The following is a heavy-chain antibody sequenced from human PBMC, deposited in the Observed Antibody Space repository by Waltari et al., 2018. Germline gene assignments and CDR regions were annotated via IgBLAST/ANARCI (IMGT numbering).Heavy chain of an antibody. V-gene: IGHV3-15*01. CDR1: GFTFSNAW. CDR3: TPDDSSGFNDY. J-gene: IGHJ4*02. D-gene: IGHD6-19*01. Sequence: EVQLVESGGGLVKPGGSLRLSCAASGFTFSNAWMSWVRQAPGKGLEWVGRIKSKTDGGTTDYAAPVKGRFTISRDDSKNTLYLQMNSLKTEDTAVYYCTPDDSSGFNDYWGQGTLVTVSS. CDR2: IKSKTDGGTT.